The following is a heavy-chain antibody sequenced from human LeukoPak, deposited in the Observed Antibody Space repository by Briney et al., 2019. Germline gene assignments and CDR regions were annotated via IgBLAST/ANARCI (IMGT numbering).Heavy chain of an antibody. Sequence: PSETLSLTCAVYGGSFRGYYWSWIRQPPGKGLEWIGEINHSGSTNYNPSLKSRVTISVDTSKNQFSLKLSSVTAADTAVYYCAHPAWELTLWGQGTLVTVSS. CDR2: INHSGST. D-gene: IGHD1-26*01. CDR3: AHPAWELTL. V-gene: IGHV4-34*01. J-gene: IGHJ4*02. CDR1: GGSFRGYY.